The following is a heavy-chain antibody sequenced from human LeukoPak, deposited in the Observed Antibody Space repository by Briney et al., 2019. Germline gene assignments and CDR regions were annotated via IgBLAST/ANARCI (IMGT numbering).Heavy chain of an antibody. CDR2: ISGSGGST. V-gene: IGHV3-23*01. Sequence: GGSLRLSCAASGFTLSDYWMGWVRQAPGKGLEWVSAISGSGGSTYYADSVKGRFTISRDNSKNTLYLQMNSLRAEDTAVYYCAKDRQWLVREYFQHWGQGTLVTVSS. D-gene: IGHD6-19*01. CDR1: GFTLSDYW. CDR3: AKDRQWLVREYFQH. J-gene: IGHJ1*01.